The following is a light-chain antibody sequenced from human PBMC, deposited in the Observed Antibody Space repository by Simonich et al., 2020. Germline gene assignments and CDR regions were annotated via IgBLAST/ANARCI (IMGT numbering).Light chain of an antibody. Sequence: AIQLTQSPSSLSASVGDRVTITCRASQGISSALAWYQQKPGKAPKLLIYDASSLEIGVPSRFSGSGSGTDFTLTISSLQPEDFATYYCQQFNSYSLITFGQGTRLEIK. V-gene: IGKV1-13*02. CDR2: DAS. J-gene: IGKJ5*01. CDR1: QGISSA. CDR3: QQFNSYSLIT.